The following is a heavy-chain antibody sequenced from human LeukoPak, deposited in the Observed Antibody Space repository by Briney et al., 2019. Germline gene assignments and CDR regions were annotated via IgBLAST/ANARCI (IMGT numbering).Heavy chain of an antibody. CDR2: ISGSGGST. CDR3: AKDLGVVVVAATTFYYYYYGMDV. J-gene: IGHJ6*02. Sequence: GGSLRLSCAASGFTFSSYAMSWVRQAPGKGLEWVSAISGSGGSTYYADSVKGRFTISRDNSKNTLYLQMNSLRAEDTAVYYCAKDLGVVVVAATTFYYYYYGMDVWGQGTTVTVSS. V-gene: IGHV3-23*01. D-gene: IGHD2-15*01. CDR1: GFTFSSYA.